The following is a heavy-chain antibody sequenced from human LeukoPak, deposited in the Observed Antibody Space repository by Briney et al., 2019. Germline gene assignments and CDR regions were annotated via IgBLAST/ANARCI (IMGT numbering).Heavy chain of an antibody. D-gene: IGHD3-10*01. CDR2: ISWNSGSI. Sequence: PGRSLRLSCAASGFTFDDYAMHWVRRAPGKGLEWVSGISWNSGSIGYADSVKGRFTISRDNAKNSLYLQMNSLRAEDTALYYCAKGAHYYGSGSSNYWGQGTLVTVSS. CDR1: GFTFDDYA. J-gene: IGHJ4*02. CDR3: AKGAHYYGSGSSNY. V-gene: IGHV3-9*01.